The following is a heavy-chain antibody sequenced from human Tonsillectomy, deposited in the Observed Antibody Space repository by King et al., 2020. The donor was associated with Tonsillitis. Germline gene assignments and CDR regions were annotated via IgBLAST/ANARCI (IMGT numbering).Heavy chain of an antibody. V-gene: IGHV3-15*01. CDR1: GFTFSNAW. Sequence: VQLVESGGGLVKPGGSLRLSCAASGFTFSNAWMSWVRQAPGKGLEWVGRIKSKTDGGTTDYAAPVKGRFTISRDDSKNTLYLQMNSLKTEDTAVYYCTTPPYYDILTGYYESDAVDIWGQGTMVTVSS. D-gene: IGHD3-9*01. CDR3: TTPPYYDILTGYYESDAVDI. CDR2: IKSKTDGGTT. J-gene: IGHJ3*02.